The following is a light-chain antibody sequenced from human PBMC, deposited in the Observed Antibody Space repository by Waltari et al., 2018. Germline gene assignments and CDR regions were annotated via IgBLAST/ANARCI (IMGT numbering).Light chain of an antibody. CDR3: SSYTSSSTLDVV. J-gene: IGLJ2*01. CDR2: DVS. CDR1: SSDVGGYNY. V-gene: IGLV2-14*03. Sequence: QSALTQPASVSGSPGQSITISCTGTSSDVGGYNYVSWYQQHPGKAPKLMIYDVSNRPSGVSNRCPGSKSGNTASLTISGLQAEDEADYYCSSYTSSSTLDVVFGGGTKLTVL.